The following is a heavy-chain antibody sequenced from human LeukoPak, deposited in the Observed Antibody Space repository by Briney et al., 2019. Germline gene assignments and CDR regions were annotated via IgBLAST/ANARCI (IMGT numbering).Heavy chain of an antibody. V-gene: IGHV4-39*07. Sequence: SETLSLTCTVSGGSISSSSYYWGWIRQPPGKGLEWIGSIYYSGSTYYNPSLKSRVTISVDTSKNQFSLKLSSVTAADTAVYYCARGKGITGTTGEGWGQGTLVTVSS. CDR2: IYYSGST. J-gene: IGHJ4*02. D-gene: IGHD1-7*01. CDR1: GGSISSSSYY. CDR3: ARGKGITGTTGEG.